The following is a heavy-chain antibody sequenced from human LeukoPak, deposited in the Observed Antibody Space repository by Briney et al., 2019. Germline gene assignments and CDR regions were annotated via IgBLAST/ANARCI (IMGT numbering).Heavy chain of an antibody. CDR2: LRSDGSNK. V-gene: IGHV3-30*02. J-gene: IGHJ4*02. CDR3: AKGAQYYGSGSHRRGHYFDS. D-gene: IGHD3-10*01. Sequence: GGFLRLSCAASGFTFSSYGMHWVRQAPGKGLEGVALLRSDGSNKYYADSVKGRFTISRDNSKNTLYLQMSSLRAEDTAVYYCAKGAQYYGSGSHRRGHYFDSWGQGTLVTVSS. CDR1: GFTFSSYG.